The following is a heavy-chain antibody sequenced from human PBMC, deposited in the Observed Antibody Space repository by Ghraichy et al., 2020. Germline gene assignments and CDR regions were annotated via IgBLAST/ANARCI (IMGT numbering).Heavy chain of an antibody. CDR1: GGSFSGYY. CDR2: INHSGST. Sequence: SETLSLTCAVYGGSFSGYYWSWIRQPPGKGLESIGEINHSGSTNYNPSLKSRVTISVDTSKNQFSLKLSSVTAADTAGYYCAREGDSSSWDFAAETKEPDCQHWGQGTLVTGSS. CDR3: AREGDSSSWDFAAETKEPDCQH. J-gene: IGHJ1*01. D-gene: IGHD6-13*01. V-gene: IGHV4-34*01.